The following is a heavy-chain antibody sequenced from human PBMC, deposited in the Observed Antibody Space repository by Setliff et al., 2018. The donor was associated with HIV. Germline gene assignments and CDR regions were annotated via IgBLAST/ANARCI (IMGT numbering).Heavy chain of an antibody. CDR3: VRDGSLAGLYFHYMDV. CDR1: GFIFNNYA. D-gene: IGHD6-19*01. CDR2: ISWNADFT. V-gene: IGHV3-9*01. J-gene: IGHJ6*03. Sequence: GGSLRLSCAGSGFIFNNYAMYWVRQAPGKGLEWVSGISWNADFTAYAESTKGRFTISRDNARKSLYLQMNSLTTEDTALYYCVRDGSLAGLYFHYMDVWGKGTTVTVSS.